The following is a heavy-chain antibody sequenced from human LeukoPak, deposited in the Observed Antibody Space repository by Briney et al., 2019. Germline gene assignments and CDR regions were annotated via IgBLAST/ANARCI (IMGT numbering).Heavy chain of an antibody. V-gene: IGHV1-18*01. CDR1: GYTFTSYA. CDR2: ISAYNGNT. D-gene: IGHD3-10*01. J-gene: IGHJ4*02. CDR3: ARDEGSGIPGY. Sequence: ASVKVSCKASGYTFTSYAMHWVRQAPGQGLEWMGWISAYNGNTNYAQKLQGRVTMTTDTSTSTAYMELRSLRSDDTAVYYCARDEGSGIPGYWGQGTLVTVSS.